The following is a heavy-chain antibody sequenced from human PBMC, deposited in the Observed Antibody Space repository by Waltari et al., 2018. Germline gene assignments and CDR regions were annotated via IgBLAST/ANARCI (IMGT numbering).Heavy chain of an antibody. Sequence: QVQLVQSGAEVKKPGSSVKVSCKASGGTFSSYAISWVRQAPGQGLEWMGGIIPILGIANYAQKFQGRVTITADKSTSTAYMELSSLRSEDTAVYYCANNYDFWIRTWFDPWGQGTLVTVSS. CDR3: ANNYDFWIRTWFDP. J-gene: IGHJ5*02. CDR2: IIPILGIA. V-gene: IGHV1-69*10. CDR1: GGTFSSYA. D-gene: IGHD3-3*01.